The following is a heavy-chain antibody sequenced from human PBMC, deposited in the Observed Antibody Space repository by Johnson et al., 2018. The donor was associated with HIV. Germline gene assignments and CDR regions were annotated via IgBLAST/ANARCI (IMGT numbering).Heavy chain of an antibody. CDR3: ASPERPTGTQEEALEI. Sequence: VQLVESGGGVVQPGRSLRLSCAASGFTFSDYYMSWIRQAPGKGLEWVANIKQDGSEKYYVDSVKGRFTISRDNAKNSLYLQMNSLRAEDTAVYYCASPERPTGTQEEALEIWGQGAMVTVSS. CDR2: IKQDGSEK. J-gene: IGHJ3*02. V-gene: IGHV3-7*01. CDR1: GFTFSDYY. D-gene: IGHD1-1*01.